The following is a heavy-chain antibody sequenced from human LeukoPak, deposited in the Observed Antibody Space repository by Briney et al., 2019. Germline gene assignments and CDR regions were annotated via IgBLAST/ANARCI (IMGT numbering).Heavy chain of an antibody. CDR2: INPSGGST. CDR1: GYXFTYYY. J-gene: IGHJ4*02. D-gene: IGHD6-19*01. Sequence: ASVKVSCKASGYXFTYYYIYWVRQAPGQGLEWMGLINPSGGSTRYAQNFQGRVTMTRDTSTSTVSMELSSLRSGDTAMYYCARGPYSSGWYGLDYWGQGTLVTVSS. V-gene: IGHV1-46*01. CDR3: ARGPYSSGWYGLDY.